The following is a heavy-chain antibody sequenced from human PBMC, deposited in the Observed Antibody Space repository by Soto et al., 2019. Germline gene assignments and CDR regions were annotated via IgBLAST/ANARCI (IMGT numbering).Heavy chain of an antibody. CDR2: FDPEDGET. CDR3: ATPLYSSSWHPAIDI. CDR1: GYTLTELS. J-gene: IGHJ3*02. Sequence: ASVKVSCKFSGYTLTELSMHWVRQAPGKGLEWMGGFDPEDGETIYAQKFQGRVTMTEDTSTDTAYMELSSLRSEDTAVYYCATPLYSSSWHPAIDIWGQGTMVTVSS. D-gene: IGHD6-13*01. V-gene: IGHV1-24*01.